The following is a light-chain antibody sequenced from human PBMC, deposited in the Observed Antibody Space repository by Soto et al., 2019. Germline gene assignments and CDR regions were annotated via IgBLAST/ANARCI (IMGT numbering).Light chain of an antibody. CDR3: QQYGSSPPYT. J-gene: IGKJ2*01. CDR1: QSVSSSY. CDR2: GAS. Sequence: EIVLTQSPGTLSLSPGERATLSCRASQSVSSSYLAWYQQNHGQAPRLLIYGASSRATGIPDRFSGIGSGTDFPLTIGRLEPEDFAVYYCQQYGSSPPYTFGQGTKREIK. V-gene: IGKV3-20*01.